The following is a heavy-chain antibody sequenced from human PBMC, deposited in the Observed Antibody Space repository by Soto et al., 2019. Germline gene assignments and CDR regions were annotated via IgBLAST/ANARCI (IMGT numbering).Heavy chain of an antibody. Sequence: SETLSLTCAVYGGSFSGYYWSWIRQPPWKGLEWIGEINHSGSTNYNPSLKSRVTISVDTSKNQFSLKLSSVTAADTAVYYCARGITMVRGVINRWFDPWGQGTLVTVSS. CDR1: GGSFSGYY. CDR2: INHSGST. D-gene: IGHD3-10*01. J-gene: IGHJ5*02. CDR3: ARGITMVRGVINRWFDP. V-gene: IGHV4-34*01.